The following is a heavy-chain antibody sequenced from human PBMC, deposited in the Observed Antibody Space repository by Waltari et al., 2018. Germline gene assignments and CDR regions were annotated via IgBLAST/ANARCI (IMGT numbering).Heavy chain of an antibody. J-gene: IGHJ4*02. CDR3: ARDWTGSGSL. V-gene: IGHV3-53*01. CDR2: MSSGGST. CDR1: GFTVSSNY. Sequence: EVQLVGSGGGLIQPGGSLRLSCAASGFTVSSNYMSWVRQAPGKGREWVSVMSSGGSTYYADSVKGRFTIVRDNSKSTLYLQMNSLRAEDPAVDYCARDWTGSGSLWGQGTLVTVSS. D-gene: IGHD3-10*01.